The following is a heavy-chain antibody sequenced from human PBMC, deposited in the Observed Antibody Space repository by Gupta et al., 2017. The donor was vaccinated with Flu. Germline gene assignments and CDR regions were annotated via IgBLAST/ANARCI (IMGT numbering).Heavy chain of an antibody. D-gene: IGHD6-13*01. J-gene: IGHJ2*01. CDR3: AKGESIATAGGYFDL. Sequence: SYARSWVRQAPGKGLEWVSGINGGSGTTYYADSVKGRFTISRDNSKNTLYLQMSSLRAEDTAVYYCAKGESIATAGGYFDLWGRGTLVTVSS. CDR1: SYA. CDR2: INGGSGTT. V-gene: IGHV3-23*01.